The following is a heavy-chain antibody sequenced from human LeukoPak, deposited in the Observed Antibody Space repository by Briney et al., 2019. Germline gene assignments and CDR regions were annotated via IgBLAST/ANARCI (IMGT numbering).Heavy chain of an antibody. J-gene: IGHJ1*01. CDR3: ARVRSWYLEYFQH. CDR1: GYTFSDYY. D-gene: IGHD6-13*01. Sequence: GASEKVSCKASGYTFSDYYIHWVRQAPGQGLEWMGWINPNGGGTHYAQQFLGRVTMTRDTSNSTAYMELSRLRSDDTAVYYCARVRSWYLEYFQHWGQGTLVTVSS. V-gene: IGHV1-2*02. CDR2: INPNGGGT.